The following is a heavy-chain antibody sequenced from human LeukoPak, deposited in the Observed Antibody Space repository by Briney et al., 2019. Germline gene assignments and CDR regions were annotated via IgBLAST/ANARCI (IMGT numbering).Heavy chain of an antibody. J-gene: IGHJ4*02. V-gene: IGHV3-23*01. CDR1: GFTLKNYA. Sequence: GGSLRLSCVASGFTLKNYAMTWVRQAPGKGLEWVSTFSSGATYYADSVKGRFIISRDKSKNTVNLQMNGLRAEDSAVYYCAKDLNWAPPHYWGQGTLVTVSS. CDR2: FSSGAT. D-gene: IGHD3-16*01. CDR3: AKDLNWAPPHY.